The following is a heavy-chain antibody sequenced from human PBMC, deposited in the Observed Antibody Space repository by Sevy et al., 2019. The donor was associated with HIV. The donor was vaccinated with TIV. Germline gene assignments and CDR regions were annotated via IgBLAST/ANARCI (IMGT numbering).Heavy chain of an antibody. CDR1: GFTLSSYW. CDR2: INNDGTTI. V-gene: IGHV3-74*01. J-gene: IGHJ4*02. CDR3: ARRTAASSGYYYFDY. Sequence: GGSLRLSCTASGFTLSSYWMHWVRQVPGKGLVWVSRINNDGTTINYADSVKGRFTISRDNAKNTLYLQMNSLRAEDMAVYYCARRTAASSGYYYFDYWGRGILVTVSS. D-gene: IGHD3-22*01.